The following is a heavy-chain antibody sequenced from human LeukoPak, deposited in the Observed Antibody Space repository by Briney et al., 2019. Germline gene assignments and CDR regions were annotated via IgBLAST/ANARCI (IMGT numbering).Heavy chain of an antibody. CDR1: GFTFSSYI. J-gene: IGHJ1*01. CDR2: ISSSSSYI. Sequence: TGGSLRLSCAASGFTFSSYIMNWVRQAPGKGLEWVSSISSSSSYIYYADSVKGRFTISRDNAKNSLYLQLDSLGVEDTAVYYCGRAFPPLRTSSAGDLWGQGTLVTVSS. CDR3: GRAFPPLRTSSAGDL. V-gene: IGHV3-21*01. D-gene: IGHD3-16*01.